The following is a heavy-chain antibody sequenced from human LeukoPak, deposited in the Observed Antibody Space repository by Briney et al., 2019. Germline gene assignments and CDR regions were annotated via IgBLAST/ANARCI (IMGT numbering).Heavy chain of an antibody. CDR2: IQPDGTQQ. Sequence: GGSLRLSCAASGFTFSSYSMTWVRQAPGKGLEWVGNIQPDGTQQYPVDSLRGRFSISRDNARNSLFLQMNSLRVEDTAVYYCASQDYARFDPWGQGTLVTVSS. CDR1: GFTFSSYS. CDR3: ASQDYARFDP. V-gene: IGHV3-7*01. D-gene: IGHD2-2*01. J-gene: IGHJ5*02.